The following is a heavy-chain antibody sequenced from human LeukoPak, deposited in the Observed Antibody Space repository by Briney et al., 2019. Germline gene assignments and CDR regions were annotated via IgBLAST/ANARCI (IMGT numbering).Heavy chain of an antibody. CDR2: IYDTGSS. CDR3: AGNRNALGDINWLDP. V-gene: IGHV4-59*01. CDR1: GASISGYY. D-gene: IGHD2/OR15-2a*01. J-gene: IGHJ5*02. Sequence: PSETPSLTCTVSGASISGYYWNWIRQSPGKGLEWIAFIYDTGSSNYNPSLRSRVSISVDTSKNQFSLKLKSVTAADTAVYYCAGNRNALGDINWLDPWGQGTLVTVSS.